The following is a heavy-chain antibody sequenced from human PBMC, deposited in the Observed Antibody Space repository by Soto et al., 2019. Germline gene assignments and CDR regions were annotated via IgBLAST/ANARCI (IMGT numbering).Heavy chain of an antibody. Sequence: PVGSLRLSCAASGFTSGDYAMNWVRQAPGKGLEWVSAISWNGDSTGYADSVKGRFTISRDNSKNSLYLQMNSLRADDTAVYYCAKDRRAGITGTWGWSDPWGQGTLVTVSS. J-gene: IGHJ5*02. D-gene: IGHD1-7*01. CDR3: AKDRRAGITGTWGWSDP. CDR1: GFTSGDYA. CDR2: ISWNGDST. V-gene: IGHV3-9*02.